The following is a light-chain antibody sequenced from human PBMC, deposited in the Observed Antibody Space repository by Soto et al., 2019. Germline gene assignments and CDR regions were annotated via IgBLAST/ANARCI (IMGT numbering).Light chain of an antibody. CDR2: GNS. CDR3: QSYDSSLSGSNV. J-gene: IGLJ1*01. V-gene: IGLV1-40*01. CDR1: SSNIGADSD. Sequence: QSVLTQPPSVSGAPGQRVTISCTGSSSNIGADSDVHWYQQLPGTAPKLLIYGNSNRPSGVPDRFSGSKSGTSASLAITGLQADDEADYYCQSYDSSLSGSNVFGTGTKVTVL.